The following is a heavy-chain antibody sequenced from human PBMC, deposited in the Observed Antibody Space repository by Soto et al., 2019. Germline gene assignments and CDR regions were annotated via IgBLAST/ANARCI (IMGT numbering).Heavy chain of an antibody. J-gene: IGHJ5*02. V-gene: IGHV3-23*01. CDR3: AKDQGGYYDSSGYYR. CDR2: ISGSGGST. CDR1: GFTFSSYA. D-gene: IGHD3-22*01. Sequence: EVQLLESGGGLVQPGGSLRLSCAASGFTFSSYAMSWVRQAPGKGLEWVSAISGSGGSTYYADSVKGRFTISRDNSKNTLYLQMNSLRAEDTDVYYCAKDQGGYYDSSGYYRWGQGTLVTVSS.